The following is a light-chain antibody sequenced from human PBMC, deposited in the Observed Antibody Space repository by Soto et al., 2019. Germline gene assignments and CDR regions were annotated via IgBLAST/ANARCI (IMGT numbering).Light chain of an antibody. V-gene: IGLV2-14*03. CDR2: DVS. J-gene: IGLJ2*01. CDR3: SSYTSSSTLYVV. CDR1: SSDVGGCNY. Sequence: QSVLTQPASVSGSPGQSIDISCTGTSSDVGGCNYVSWYQHHPGKAPKLKIYDVSNRPSGVSNRFSGSKSGNTASLTISGLQAEDEADYYCSSYTSSSTLYVVFGGGTKVTVL.